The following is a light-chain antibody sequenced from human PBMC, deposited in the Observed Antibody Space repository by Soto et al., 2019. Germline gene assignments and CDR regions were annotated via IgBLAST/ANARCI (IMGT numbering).Light chain of an antibody. CDR2: GAS. J-gene: IGKJ1*01. Sequence: IVMTQSQATLSVSPGERATLSCRASQSVSKNLAWYQHKPGQAPRLLIYGASTRATGIPDRFSGSGSGTDFTLTISRLEPEDFAVYYCQQYGSTPQTFGQGTKVDIK. V-gene: IGKV3-20*01. CDR3: QQYGSTPQT. CDR1: QSVSKN.